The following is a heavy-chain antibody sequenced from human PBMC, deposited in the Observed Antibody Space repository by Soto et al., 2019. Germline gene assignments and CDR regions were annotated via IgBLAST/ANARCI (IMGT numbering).Heavy chain of an antibody. CDR2: MHPTSGDT. Sequence: SVKVSCKTSGYTFTDLDINWVRQATGQGLEWMGWMHPTSGDTGYAQNFQGRVTMTRDISISTAYMELNSLRYEDTAFYYCARGVTAGVDHWGQGTLVTVSS. CDR1: GYTFTDLD. D-gene: IGHD2-21*02. V-gene: IGHV1-8*01. J-gene: IGHJ4*02. CDR3: ARGVTAGVDH.